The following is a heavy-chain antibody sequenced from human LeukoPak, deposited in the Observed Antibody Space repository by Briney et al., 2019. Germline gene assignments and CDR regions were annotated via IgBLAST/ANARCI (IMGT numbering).Heavy chain of an antibody. CDR1: GYTFTSYY. CDR2: INPSGGST. V-gene: IGHV1-46*01. CDR3: ARARLSSTSCRDYFDY. J-gene: IGHJ4*02. Sequence: ASVKVSCKASGYTFTSYYMHWVRQAPGQGLEWMGIINPSGGSTSYAQKFQGRVTMTRDTSTSTVHMELSSLRSEDTAVYYCARARLSSTSCRDYFDYWGQGTLVTVSS. D-gene: IGHD2-2*01.